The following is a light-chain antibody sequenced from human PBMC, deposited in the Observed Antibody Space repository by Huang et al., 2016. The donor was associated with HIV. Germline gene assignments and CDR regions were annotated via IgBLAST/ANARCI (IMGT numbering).Light chain of an antibody. J-gene: IGKJ4*01. CDR1: QPVLYSSNNRNY. Sequence: DIVMTQSPDSLAVSLGERATINCKSSQPVLYSSNNRNYLAWYQQKPGQPPKRLIYWEATRASGVADRFSGSGSGRDFTLPISSLQAEDVAVYYCQQYYSAPSLTFGGGTKVAIK. CDR3: QQYYSAPSLT. V-gene: IGKV4-1*01. CDR2: WEA.